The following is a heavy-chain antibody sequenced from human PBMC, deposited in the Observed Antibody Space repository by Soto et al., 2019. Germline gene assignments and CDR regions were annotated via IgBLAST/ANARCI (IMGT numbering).Heavy chain of an antibody. CDR1: GYTFTSYY. Sequence: QVQLVQSGAEVKKPGASVKVSCKASGYTFTSYYMHSVRQAPGQGLDWMGIIKPSGGSTSYAQKFDRRVPMTRDKSTSKIYMELSSLRSGGTAVYYGARRGDSGWTLYYFDYWGQGTLVTVSS. CDR2: IKPSGGST. V-gene: IGHV1-46*03. J-gene: IGHJ4*02. D-gene: IGHD6-25*01. CDR3: ARRGDSGWTLYYFDY.